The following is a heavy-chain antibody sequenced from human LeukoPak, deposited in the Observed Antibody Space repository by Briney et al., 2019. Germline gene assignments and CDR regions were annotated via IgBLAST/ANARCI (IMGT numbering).Heavy chain of an antibody. D-gene: IGHD3-10*01. J-gene: IGHJ3*02. CDR2: ISSSGSTI. CDR1: GFTFSDYY. V-gene: IGHV3-11*04. CDR3: ARESGEVREGYAFDI. Sequence: SGGSLRLSCAASGFTFSDYYMSWIRQAPGKGLEWVSYISSSGSTIYYADSVKGRFTISRDNAKNSLYLQMNSLRAEDTAVYYCARESGEVREGYAFDIWGQGTMVTVSS.